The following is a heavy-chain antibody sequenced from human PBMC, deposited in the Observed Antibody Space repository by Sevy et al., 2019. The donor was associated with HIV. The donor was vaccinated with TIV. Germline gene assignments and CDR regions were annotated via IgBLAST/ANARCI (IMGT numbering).Heavy chain of an antibody. CDR3: AKDGDYGDTYWYFDL. Sequence: GGSLRLSCAASGFTFDDYAMHWDRQAPGKGLEWVSLISWDGGSTYYADSVKGRFTISRDNSKNSLYLQMNSLRAEDTALYYCAKDGDYGDTYWYFDLWGRGTLVTVSS. CDR2: ISWDGGST. CDR1: GFTFDDYA. V-gene: IGHV3-43D*03. D-gene: IGHD4-17*01. J-gene: IGHJ2*01.